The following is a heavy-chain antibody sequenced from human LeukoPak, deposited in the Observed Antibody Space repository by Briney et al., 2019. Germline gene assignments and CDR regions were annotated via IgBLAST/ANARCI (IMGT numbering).Heavy chain of an antibody. CDR1: GDSVSTNSAA. D-gene: IGHD6-25*01. Sequence: SQTLSLTCAISGDSVSTNSAAWTWIRQSPSIGLEWLGMTYYRSKWYNDYAVSVNSRITINPDTSKNQFSLHLNSVTPEDTAVYYCARGVAAADGWFDPWGQGTLVTVSS. CDR2: TYYRSKWYN. V-gene: IGHV6-1*01. J-gene: IGHJ5*02. CDR3: ARGVAAADGWFDP.